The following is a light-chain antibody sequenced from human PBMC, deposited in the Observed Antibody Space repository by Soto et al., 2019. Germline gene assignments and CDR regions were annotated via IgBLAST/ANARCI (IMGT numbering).Light chain of an antibody. CDR3: MQALQTPPT. CDR1: QSLLHTDGYNY. CDR2: LGS. Sequence: DTVMTQSPLSLPVTPGEPASISCWSSQSLLHTDGYNYLDWYLQKPGQSPQLLIYLGSYRASGVPDRFSGSGSRTDFPLKISRVAAEDVGVYYCMQALQTPPTFGQGTKLE. V-gene: IGKV2-28*01. J-gene: IGKJ1*01.